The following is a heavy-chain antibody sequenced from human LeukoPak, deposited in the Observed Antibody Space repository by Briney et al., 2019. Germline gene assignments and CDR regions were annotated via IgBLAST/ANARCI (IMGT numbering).Heavy chain of an antibody. D-gene: IGHD1-26*01. J-gene: IGHJ4*02. CDR2: ISGSGGST. Sequence: GGSLRLSCAASGFTFSSYAMSWVRQAPGKGLEWVSAISGSGGSTYYADSVKGRFTISRDNSKNTLYLQMNSLRAEDTAVYYCEKGYRGSYYTFGAYGGKEPRAPVSS. CDR1: GFTFSSYA. CDR3: EKGYRGSYYTFGAY. V-gene: IGHV3-23*01.